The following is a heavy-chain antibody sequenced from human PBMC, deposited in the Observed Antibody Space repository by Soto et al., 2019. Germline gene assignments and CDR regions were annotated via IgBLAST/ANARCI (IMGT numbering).Heavy chain of an antibody. CDR3: ARQRSGSQYYGLDV. D-gene: IGHD3-10*01. V-gene: IGHV6-1*01. Sequence: QVQLQQSGARLMKPSQTLSLTCAISGDSVSSNSGAWNWIRQSPSRGLEWLGRTYYRSKWYNDYAVSVKSRISINPDTSKNEFSLQLNSVNPEDTTVYYCARQRSGSQYYGLDVWGQGTTVTVSS. CDR2: TYYRSKWYN. CDR1: GDSVSSNSGA. J-gene: IGHJ6*02.